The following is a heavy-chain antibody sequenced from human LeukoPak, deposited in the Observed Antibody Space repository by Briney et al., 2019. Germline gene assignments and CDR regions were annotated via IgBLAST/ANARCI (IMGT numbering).Heavy chain of an antibody. CDR3: ARDADYGSGSYYNVGTY. Sequence: ASVKVSCKASGYTFISYGISWVRQAPGQGLEWMGWISVYNGNTNYAQKFQGRVTMTADTSTSTTYMELRSLRSDDTAVYYCARDADYGSGSYYNVGTYWGRGTLVTVSS. CDR1: GYTFISYG. V-gene: IGHV1-18*01. CDR2: ISVYNGNT. J-gene: IGHJ4*02. D-gene: IGHD3-10*01.